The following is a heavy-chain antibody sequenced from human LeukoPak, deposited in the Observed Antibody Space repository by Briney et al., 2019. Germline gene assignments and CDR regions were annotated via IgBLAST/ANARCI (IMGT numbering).Heavy chain of an antibody. V-gene: IGHV3-21*01. CDR2: ISSSSSYI. Sequence: GGSLRLSCAASGFTFSSYSMNWVRQAPGKGLEWVSSISSSSSYIYYADSVKGRFTISRDNAKNSLYLQMNSLRAEDTAVYYCARDLSSSWSPDYWGQGTLVTVSS. D-gene: IGHD6-13*01. J-gene: IGHJ4*02. CDR3: ARDLSSSWSPDY. CDR1: GFTFSSYS.